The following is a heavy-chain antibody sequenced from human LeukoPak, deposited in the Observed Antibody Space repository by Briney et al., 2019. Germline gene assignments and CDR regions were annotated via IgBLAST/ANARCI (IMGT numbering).Heavy chain of an antibody. D-gene: IGHD2-2*01. CDR3: ARGKYQLPADHLDY. CDR1: GGSISSYY. CDR2: IYHSGST. J-gene: IGHJ4*02. Sequence: SETLSLTCTVSGGSISSYYWSWIRQPPGKGLEWIGSIYHSGSTYYNPSLKSRVTISVDTSKNQFSLKLSSVTAADTAVYYCARGKYQLPADHLDYWGQGTLVTVSS. V-gene: IGHV4-38-2*02.